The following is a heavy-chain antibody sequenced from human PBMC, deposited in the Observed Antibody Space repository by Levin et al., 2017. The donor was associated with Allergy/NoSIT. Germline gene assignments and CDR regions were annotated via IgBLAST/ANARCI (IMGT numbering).Heavy chain of an antibody. V-gene: IGHV3-23*01. D-gene: IGHD3-22*01. J-gene: IGHJ3*02. Sequence: GESLKISCAASGFTFKSYGMTWVRQAPGKGLEWVAVISGNGASTYYADSVKGRFTISRDNSKNTLYVEMNSLRVEDTAIYYCAKGHYYDSSGFLYKSYAFDMWGQGTKVTVSS. CDR3: AKGHYYDSSGFLYKSYAFDM. CDR1: GFTFKSYG. CDR2: ISGNGAST.